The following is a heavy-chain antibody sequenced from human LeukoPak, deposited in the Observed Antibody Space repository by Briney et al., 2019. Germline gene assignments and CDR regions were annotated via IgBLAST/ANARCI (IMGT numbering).Heavy chain of an antibody. J-gene: IGHJ4*02. Sequence: GGSLRLSCAAFGFTVSSNYMSWVRQAPGKGPEWVSVIYTSGGTYYADSVKGRFTISRDNSKNTLYLQMNSLRAEDTAVYYCATHSGGYWGQGTLVTASS. V-gene: IGHV3-66*01. CDR3: ATHSGGY. CDR2: IYTSGGT. D-gene: IGHD4-23*01. CDR1: GFTVSSNY.